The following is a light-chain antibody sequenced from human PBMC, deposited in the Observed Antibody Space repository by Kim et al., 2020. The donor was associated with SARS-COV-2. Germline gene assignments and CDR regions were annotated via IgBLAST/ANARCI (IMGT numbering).Light chain of an antibody. CDR2: YDS. J-gene: IGLJ2*01. Sequence: SYELTQPPSVSVAPGKTARITCGGNNIGRKSIHWYQHKPGQAPVLVIYYDSDRPPGVSERFSASNSGNIATLAISSVEPGDEADYYCQVWENTLRTFGGG. V-gene: IGLV3-21*01. CDR3: QVWENTLRT. CDR1: NIGRKS.